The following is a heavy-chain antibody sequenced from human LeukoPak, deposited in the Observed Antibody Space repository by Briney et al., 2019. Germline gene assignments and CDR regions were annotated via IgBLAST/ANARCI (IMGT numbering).Heavy chain of an antibody. V-gene: IGHV3-30*02. Sequence: GGSLRLSCAASGFTFSSYGMHWVRQAPGKGLEWVAFIRYDGSNKYYADSVKGRFTISRDNSKNTLYLQMNSLRAEDTGVYYCANRQRDDFWSGPPDYWGQGTLVTVSS. J-gene: IGHJ4*02. D-gene: IGHD3-3*01. CDR3: ANRQRDDFWSGPPDY. CDR2: IRYDGSNK. CDR1: GFTFSSYG.